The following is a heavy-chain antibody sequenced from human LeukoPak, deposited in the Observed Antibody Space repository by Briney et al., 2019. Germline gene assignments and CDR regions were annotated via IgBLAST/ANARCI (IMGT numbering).Heavy chain of an antibody. Sequence: GGSLRLSCAASGFTFGSYWMSWVRQAPGKGLEWVANIKQDGSGKYYVDSVKGRFTISRDNAKNSLYLQMNSLRAEDTAVYYCARVVWGYFDYWGQGTLVTVSS. CDR3: ARVVWGYFDY. V-gene: IGHV3-7*01. J-gene: IGHJ4*02. CDR1: GFTFGSYW. CDR2: IKQDGSGK. D-gene: IGHD3-16*01.